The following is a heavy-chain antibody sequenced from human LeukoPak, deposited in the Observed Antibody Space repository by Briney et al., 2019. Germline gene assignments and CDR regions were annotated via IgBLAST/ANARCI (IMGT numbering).Heavy chain of an antibody. CDR2: ISAYNGNT. D-gene: IGHD4-17*01. V-gene: IGHV1-18*01. CDR3: AREDYGEAIDY. Sequence: GASVKVSCKASGYTFISYGISWVRQAPGQGLEWMGWISAYNGNTNYSQKVQGRVTMTTDTSTSTAYMELRSLRSDDTAVYYCAREDYGEAIDYWGQGTLVTVSS. CDR1: GYTFISYG. J-gene: IGHJ4*02.